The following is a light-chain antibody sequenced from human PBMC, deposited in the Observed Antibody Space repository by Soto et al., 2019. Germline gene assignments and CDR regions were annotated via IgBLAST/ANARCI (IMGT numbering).Light chain of an antibody. CDR3: TSYTSSSTYV. CDR1: SXDVGGYKY. Sequence: QSALTQPASVSGSPGQSITITCTGTSXDVGGYKYVSWYQQHPGKAPKVMIYEVSNRPSGVSNRFSGSKSGNTASLTISGLQAEDEADYYCTSYTSSSTYVFGTGTKLTVL. J-gene: IGLJ1*01. V-gene: IGLV2-14*01. CDR2: EVS.